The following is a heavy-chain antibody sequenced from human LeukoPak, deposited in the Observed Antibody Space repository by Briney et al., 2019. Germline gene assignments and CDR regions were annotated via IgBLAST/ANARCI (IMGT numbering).Heavy chain of an antibody. CDR1: GFTFSIYN. D-gene: IGHD3-3*01. CDR2: ISSSISSISSSSSSI. V-gene: IGHV3-48*01. Sequence: PGGSLRLSCAASGFTFSIYNMNWVRQAPGNGLEWVSYISSSISSISSSSSSIYYADSVKARFTISRDNAKNSLYLQMNSLRAEDTAVYYCARDVMIYDSFSPCDYWGRGTVVTVSS. J-gene: IGHJ4*02. CDR3: ARDVMIYDSFSPCDY.